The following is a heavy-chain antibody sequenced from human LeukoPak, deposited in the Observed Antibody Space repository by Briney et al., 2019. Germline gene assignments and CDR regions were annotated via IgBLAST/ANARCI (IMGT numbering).Heavy chain of an antibody. CDR3: ARAYGSGSSYYYYYYMDV. CDR2: INPNSGGT. Sequence: ASVKVSCKASGYTFTCYYMHWVRQAPGQGVEWMGWINPNSGGTNYAQKFQGRVTMTRDTSISTAYMELSRLRSDDTAVYYCARAYGSGSSYYYYYYMDVWGKGTTVTVSS. CDR1: GYTFTCYY. D-gene: IGHD3-10*01. J-gene: IGHJ6*03. V-gene: IGHV1-2*02.